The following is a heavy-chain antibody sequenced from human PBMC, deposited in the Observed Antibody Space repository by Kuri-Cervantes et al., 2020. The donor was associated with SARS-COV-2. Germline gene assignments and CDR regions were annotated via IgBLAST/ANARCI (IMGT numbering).Heavy chain of an antibody. CDR2: IYSSGST. Sequence: GSLRLSCTVSGGSVSSGSYYWSWIRQPPGKGLEWIGYIYSSGSTYYNPSLKSRVTISLETSKNQFSLKLSSMTAADTAVYYCARSFMVASYFDYWGQGILVTVSS. J-gene: IGHJ4*02. V-gene: IGHV4-39*01. CDR1: GGSVSSGSYY. D-gene: IGHD5-12*01. CDR3: ARSFMVASYFDY.